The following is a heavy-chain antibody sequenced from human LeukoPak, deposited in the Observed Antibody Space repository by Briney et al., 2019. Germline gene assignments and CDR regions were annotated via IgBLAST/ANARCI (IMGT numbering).Heavy chain of an antibody. CDR3: ARSTPDYSAFDI. J-gene: IGHJ3*02. CDR2: IIPIFGTA. D-gene: IGHD4-11*01. CDR1: GGTFSSYA. V-gene: IGHV1-69*13. Sequence: ASVKVSCEASGGTFSSYAISWVRQAPGQGRECMGGIIPIFGTANYAQEFQGRVTITADESTSTAYMELSSLRSEDTAVYYCARSTPDYSAFDIWGQGTMVTVSS.